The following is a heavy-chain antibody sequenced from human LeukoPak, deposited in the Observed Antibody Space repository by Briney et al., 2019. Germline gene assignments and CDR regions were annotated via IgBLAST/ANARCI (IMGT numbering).Heavy chain of an antibody. CDR1: GFTFTTYW. V-gene: IGHV3-7*01. CDR3: ARDSGRVGPTWLVFDL. J-gene: IGHJ3*01. Sequence: GESLRLSCEASGFTFTTYWLGWVRQPPEKGLEWVANIKQDGTEKYYVDSVKGRFTISRDNAKNSLYLQMNSLRAEDTAVYFCARDSGRVGPTWLVFDLWGQGTMVTVSS. D-gene: IGHD1-26*01. CDR2: IKQDGTEK.